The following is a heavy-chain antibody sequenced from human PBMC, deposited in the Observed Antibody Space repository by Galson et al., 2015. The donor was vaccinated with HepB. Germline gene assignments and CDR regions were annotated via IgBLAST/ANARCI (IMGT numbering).Heavy chain of an antibody. CDR2: TTGSSGST. J-gene: IGHJ4*02. Sequence: SLRLSCAASGFTFTSYAMSWVRQAPGQGLEYVSDTTGSSGSTYYADSVKGRFTISRDNSKNTLYLHMNSLRAEDTAVYYCAKVKYCSTSSCLGDYFDYWGQGTLVTVSS. CDR3: AKVKYCSTSSCLGDYFDY. V-gene: IGHV3-23*01. D-gene: IGHD2-2*01. CDR1: GFTFTSYA.